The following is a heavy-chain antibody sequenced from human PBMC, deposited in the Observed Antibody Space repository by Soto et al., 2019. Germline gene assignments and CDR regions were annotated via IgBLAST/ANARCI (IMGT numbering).Heavy chain of an antibody. D-gene: IGHD2-21*01. Sequence: PSETLSLTCTVAGGSISGVYCSWGRHPAGNGLDWIGRMYISWATKYNPSPSNRVTMSGDTSTDQYSLNLASMTAPATAGDVCGRGPFCGNDCYLDVWGQGTKVTVSS. V-gene: IGHV4-4*07. CDR1: GGSISGVY. J-gene: IGHJ6*03. CDR2: MYISWAT. CDR3: GRGPFCGNDCYLDV.